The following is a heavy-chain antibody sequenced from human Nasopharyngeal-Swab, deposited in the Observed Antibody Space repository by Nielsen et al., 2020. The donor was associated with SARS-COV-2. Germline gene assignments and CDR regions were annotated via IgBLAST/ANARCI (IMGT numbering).Heavy chain of an antibody. Sequence: GGFLRLSCVASGVIFSKYWMHWVRQAPGKGLVWVSRVNQDGSRRDYADSVRGRFTISRDNAKNTLYLQMNSLRVEDTAVYYCVKHQGSSSDQWGQGTLVTVSS. CDR2: VNQDGSRR. CDR3: VKHQGSSSDQ. CDR1: GVIFSKYW. V-gene: IGHV3-74*01. J-gene: IGHJ4*02.